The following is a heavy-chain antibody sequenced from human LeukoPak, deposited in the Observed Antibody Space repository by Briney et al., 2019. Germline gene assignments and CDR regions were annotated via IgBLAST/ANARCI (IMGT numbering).Heavy chain of an antibody. V-gene: IGHV4-61*02. J-gene: IGHJ4*02. CDR2: IYTSGST. Sequence: SETLSLTCTVSGGSISSGSYYWSWIRQPAGKGLEWIGRIYTSGSTNYNPSLKSRVTISVDTSKNQFSLKLSSVTAADTAVYYCARSRVGYSYGYSDYWGQGTLVTVSS. D-gene: IGHD5-18*01. CDR3: ARSRVGYSYGYSDY. CDR1: GGSISSGSYY.